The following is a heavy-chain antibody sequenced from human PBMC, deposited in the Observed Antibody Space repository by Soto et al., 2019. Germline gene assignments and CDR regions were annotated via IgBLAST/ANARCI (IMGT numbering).Heavy chain of an antibody. CDR3: ARDLIVDGPDNYAMDV. J-gene: IGHJ6*02. CDR2: INPNSSGT. Sequence: ASVEVSCKASGYSLRSNYIHWVRQAPGQGLEWLGWINPNSSGTVYAQKFQGRVTMTRDTSLTTVYMQLNRLTADGTAVYYCARDLIVDGPDNYAMDVWGQGTTVTVSS. CDR1: GYSLRSNY. D-gene: IGHD3-22*01. V-gene: IGHV1-2*02.